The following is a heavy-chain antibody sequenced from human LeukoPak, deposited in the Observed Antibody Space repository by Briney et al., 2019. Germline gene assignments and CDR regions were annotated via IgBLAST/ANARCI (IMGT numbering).Heavy chain of an antibody. D-gene: IGHD3-22*01. V-gene: IGHV1-18*04. CDR1: GYTFTGYY. J-gene: IGHJ6*02. CDR2: ISAYNGNT. Sequence: ASVKVSCKASGYTFTGYYMHWVRQAPGQGLEWMGWISAYNGNTNYAQKLQGRVTMTTDTSTSTAYMELRSLRSDDTAVYYCARGSPDYYDSSGYYYYYYGMDVWGQGTTVTVSS. CDR3: ARGSPDYYDSSGYYYYYYGMDV.